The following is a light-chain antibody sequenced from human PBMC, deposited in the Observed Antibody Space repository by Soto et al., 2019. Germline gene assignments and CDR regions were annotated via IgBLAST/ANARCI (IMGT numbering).Light chain of an antibody. CDR2: SAS. Sequence: DIQMTQSPSTLSASVGDRVTITCRASQGISNYLAWYLQKPGKAPKLLIYSASTLQSGVPSRFSGSRSGPEYTLTISSLQPEDFATYYCQQLNSYPYTFAQGTKVDIK. J-gene: IGKJ2*01. V-gene: IGKV1-9*01. CDR1: QGISNY. CDR3: QQLNSYPYT.